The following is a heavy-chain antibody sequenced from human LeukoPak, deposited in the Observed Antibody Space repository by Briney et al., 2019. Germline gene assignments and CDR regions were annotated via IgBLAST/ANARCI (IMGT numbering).Heavy chain of an antibody. CDR3: ATGLFRSWDTRYYFDY. V-gene: IGHV3-66*01. CDR1: GFTVSGNY. CDR2: IYSGGST. J-gene: IGHJ4*02. D-gene: IGHD6-13*01. Sequence: PGGSLRLSCAASGFTVSGNYMNWVRQAPGKGLEGVSVIYSGGSTYYADSVKGRFTISRDNSKNTLYLQMNSLRAEDTAVYYCATGLFRSWDTRYYFDYWGQGTLVTVSS.